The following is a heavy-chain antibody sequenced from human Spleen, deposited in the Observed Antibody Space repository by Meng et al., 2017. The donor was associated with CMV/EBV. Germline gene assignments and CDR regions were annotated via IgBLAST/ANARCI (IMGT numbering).Heavy chain of an antibody. CDR3: ARDRDQYTIYADGMDV. Sequence: GESLKISCAASGFTFSSYAMTWVRQAPGKGLEWLSGISGSGGNSYYADSAKGRFTISRDNAKNSLFLQMNSLRAEDTAVYYCARDRDQYTIYADGMDVWGQGTTVTVSS. CDR2: ISGSGGNS. D-gene: IGHD3-16*01. CDR1: GFTFSSYA. V-gene: IGHV3-23*01. J-gene: IGHJ6*01.